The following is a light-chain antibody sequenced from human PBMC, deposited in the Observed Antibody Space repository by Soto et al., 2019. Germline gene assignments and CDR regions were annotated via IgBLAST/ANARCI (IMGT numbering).Light chain of an antibody. J-gene: IGKJ1*01. CDR1: QSVNIN. V-gene: IGKV3-15*01. Sequence: EIVMTQSPATLSVSPGERATLSCRASQSVNINLAWYQQKPGQAPRLLIYGTSTRATGVPARFSGSGSGTEFTLTISNLQSEDFAVYYCQQYNDWPRTYGQVTKVEIK. CDR2: GTS. CDR3: QQYNDWPRT.